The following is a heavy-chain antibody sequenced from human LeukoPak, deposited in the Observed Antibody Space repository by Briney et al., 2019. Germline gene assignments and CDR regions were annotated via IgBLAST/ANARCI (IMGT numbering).Heavy chain of an antibody. J-gene: IGHJ4*02. CDR1: GGSISSYY. CDR2: IYYSGST. D-gene: IGHD2-2*01. Sequence: SETLSLTCSVSGGSISSYYWSWIRQPPGKGLEWIGYIYYSGSTNYNPSLKSRVTISVDTSKNQFSLKLSSVTAADTAVYYCARDMPGLTSLDYWGQGTLVTVSS. CDR3: ARDMPGLTSLDY. V-gene: IGHV4-59*12.